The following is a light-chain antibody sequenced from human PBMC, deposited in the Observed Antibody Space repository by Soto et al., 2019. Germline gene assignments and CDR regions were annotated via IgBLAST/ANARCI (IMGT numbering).Light chain of an antibody. CDR1: SSDVGGYNY. V-gene: IGLV2-14*01. Sequence: QSALTQPASVSGSPAQSITNSCTGTSSDVGGYNYVSWYQQHPGKAPKLLIFEVNNRPSGVSNRFSGSKSGNTASLTISGLQAEDEADYYCSSYTGSSTLEVFGGGTKLTVL. J-gene: IGLJ2*01. CDR2: EVN. CDR3: SSYTGSSTLEV.